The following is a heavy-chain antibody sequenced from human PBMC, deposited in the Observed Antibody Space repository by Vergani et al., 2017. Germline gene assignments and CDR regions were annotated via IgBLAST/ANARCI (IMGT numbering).Heavy chain of an antibody. CDR1: GGSFSGYY. CDR2: IYYSGST. J-gene: IGHJ4*02. D-gene: IGHD6-13*01. CDR3: GHSSSWYKYYFDY. V-gene: IGHV4-34*01. Sequence: QVQLQQWGAGLLKPSETLSLTCAVYGGSFSGYYWSWIRQPPGKGLEWIGSIYYSGSTYYNPSLKSRVTISVDTSKNQFSLKLSSVTAADTAVYYCGHSSSWYKYYFDYWGQGTLVTVSS.